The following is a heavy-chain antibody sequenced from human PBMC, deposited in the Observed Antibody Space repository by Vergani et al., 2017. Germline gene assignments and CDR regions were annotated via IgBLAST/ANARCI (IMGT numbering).Heavy chain of an antibody. J-gene: IGHJ4*02. CDR1: GFTFSSYA. V-gene: IGHV3-23*01. Sequence: EVQLLESGGGLVQPGGSLRLSCAASGFTFSSYAMSWVRQAPGKGLEWVSAISGSGGSTYSADSVKGRFTISRDNSKNTLYLQMNSLRAEDTAVYYCAKNPLYDILTGYQEYYFDYWGQGTLVTVSS. CDR2: ISGSGGST. CDR3: AKNPLYDILTGYQEYYFDY. D-gene: IGHD3-9*01.